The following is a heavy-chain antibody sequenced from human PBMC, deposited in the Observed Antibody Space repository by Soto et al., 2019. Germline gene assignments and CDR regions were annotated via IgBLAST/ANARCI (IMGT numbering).Heavy chain of an antibody. J-gene: IGHJ6*02. CDR1: GYSFTSYW. D-gene: IGHD3-10*01. CDR2: IYPGDSDT. V-gene: IGHV5-51*01. CDR3: AGGGVRGVITRTRDYYGMDV. Sequence: PVASLKISWKGSGYSFTSYWIGWVRQMPGKGLEWMGIIYPGDSDTRYSPSFQGQVTISADKSISTAYLQWSSLKASDTAMYYCAGGGVRGVITRTRDYYGMDVWGQGTTVTVSS.